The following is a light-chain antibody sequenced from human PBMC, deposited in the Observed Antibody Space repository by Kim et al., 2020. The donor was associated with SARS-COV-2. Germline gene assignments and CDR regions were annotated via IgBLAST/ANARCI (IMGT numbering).Light chain of an antibody. V-gene: IGKV3-15*01. CDR3: QHYNHWPYT. CDR2: GAS. J-gene: IGKJ2*01. Sequence: GYPGERAPLSCRASQSVSSNLAWYQQKPGQAPRLLIYGASTRATGVPARFSGSGSGKEFTLTISSLQSEDFAVYYCQHYNHWPYTFGQGTKLEIK. CDR1: QSVSSN.